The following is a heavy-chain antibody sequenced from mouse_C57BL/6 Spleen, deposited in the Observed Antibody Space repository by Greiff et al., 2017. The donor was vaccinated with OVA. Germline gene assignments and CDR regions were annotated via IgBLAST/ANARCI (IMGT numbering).Heavy chain of an antibody. CDR2: ISDGGSYT. D-gene: IGHD1-1*01. V-gene: IGHV5-4*01. CDR3: ARDADYYGSSPYYYAMDY. J-gene: IGHJ4*01. CDR1: GFTFSSYA. Sequence: EVQVVESGGGLVKPGGSLKLSCAASGFTFSSYAMSWVRQTPEKRLEWVATISDGGSYTYYPDNVKGRFTISRDNAKNNLYLQMSHLKSEDTAMYYCARDADYYGSSPYYYAMDYWGQGTSVTVSS.